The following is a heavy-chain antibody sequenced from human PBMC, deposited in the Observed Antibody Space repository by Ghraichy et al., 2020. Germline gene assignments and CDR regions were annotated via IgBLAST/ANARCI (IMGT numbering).Heavy chain of an antibody. CDR3: AGFYCSSSSCYPQY. V-gene: IGHV3-11*01. CDR1: GFSFSEYY. CDR2: ISSSGSAI. J-gene: IGHJ4*02. Sequence: GVLRLSCVASGFSFSEYYMSWIRQAPGKGLEWSSYISSSGSAIYYADSVKGRFTISRDNTKNSVHLQVNSLRADDAALYYCAGFYCSSSSCYPQYWGQGTLVAVSS. D-gene: IGHD2-2*01.